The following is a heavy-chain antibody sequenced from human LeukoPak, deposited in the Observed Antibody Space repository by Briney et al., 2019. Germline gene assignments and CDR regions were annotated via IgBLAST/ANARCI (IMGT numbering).Heavy chain of an antibody. V-gene: IGHV1-3*01. J-gene: IGHJ3*02. CDR3: ARKPYDAFDI. Sequence: KFQGRVTITRGTSASTAYMELSSLRSEDTAVYYCARKPYDAFDIWGQGTMVTVSS.